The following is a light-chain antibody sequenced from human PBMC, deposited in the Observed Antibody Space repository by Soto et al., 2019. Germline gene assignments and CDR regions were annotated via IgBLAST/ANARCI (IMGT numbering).Light chain of an antibody. CDR2: GLS. CDR3: QDYCSSPFT. Sequence: EIVLTQSPGTLSLSPGERAILSCRASQTITSNYLAWYQQRPGQAPRPLIYGLSSRATGVPDRFSGSGSGTDFTLTIDRLEPEDFAVYYCQDYCSSPFTFGPGTKVDIK. CDR1: QTITSNY. V-gene: IGKV3-20*01. J-gene: IGKJ3*01.